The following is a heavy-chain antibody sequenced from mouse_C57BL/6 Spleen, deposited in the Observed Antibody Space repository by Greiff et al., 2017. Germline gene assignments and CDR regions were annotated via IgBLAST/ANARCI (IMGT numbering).Heavy chain of an antibody. V-gene: IGHV5-15*01. Sequence: EVKLMESGGGLVQPGGSLKLSCAASGFTFSDYGMAWVRQAPRTGPEWVAFISHLAYSIYYADTVTGRFTISRENAKNTLYLEMSSLRSEDTAMYYCARQRRGNPPYAMDYWGQGTSVTVSA. CDR2: ISHLAYSI. D-gene: IGHD2-1*01. CDR3: ARQRRGNPPYAMDY. CDR1: GFTFSDYG. J-gene: IGHJ4*01.